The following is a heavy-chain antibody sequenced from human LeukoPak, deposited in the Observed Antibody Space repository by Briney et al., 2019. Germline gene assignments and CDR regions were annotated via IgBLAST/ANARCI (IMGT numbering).Heavy chain of an antibody. CDR1: GGSFSGYY. Sequence: SETLSLTCAVYGGSFSGYYWNWIRQPPGKGLEWSGEINHSGSTNYNPSLKSRVTISVDTSKNQFSLKLSSVTAADTAVYYCARGHSRIVVVITNFDYWGQGTLVTVSS. D-gene: IGHD3-22*01. V-gene: IGHV4-34*01. CDR2: INHSGST. CDR3: ARGHSRIVVVITNFDY. J-gene: IGHJ4*02.